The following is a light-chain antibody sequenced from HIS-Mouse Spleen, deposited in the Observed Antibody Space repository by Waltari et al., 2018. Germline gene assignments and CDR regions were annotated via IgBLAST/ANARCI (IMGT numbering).Light chain of an antibody. J-gene: IGLJ2*01. Sequence: SYVLTQPPSVSVAPGKTARITCGGNHIGSNSVHWYQQKPGQAPVLDVYDDSDRPSGIPERFSGSNSGNTATLTISRVEDGDEADYYCQVWDSSSDHVVFGGGTKLTVL. CDR1: HIGSNS. CDR3: QVWDSSSDHVV. V-gene: IGLV3-21*03. CDR2: DDS.